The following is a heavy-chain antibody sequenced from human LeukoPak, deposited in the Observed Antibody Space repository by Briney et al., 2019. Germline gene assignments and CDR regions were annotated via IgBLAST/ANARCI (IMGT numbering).Heavy chain of an antibody. CDR3: ATDFIPPIKQTEIVGASDY. CDR1: GFTFSSYA. Sequence: GGSLRLSCAASGFTFSSYAMHWVRQAPGKGLEWVAVISYDGSNKYYADSVKGRFTISRDNSKNTLYLQMNSLRAEDTAVYYCATDFIPPIKQTEIVGASDYWGQGTLVTVSS. V-gene: IGHV3-30-3*01. D-gene: IGHD1-26*01. J-gene: IGHJ4*02. CDR2: ISYDGSNK.